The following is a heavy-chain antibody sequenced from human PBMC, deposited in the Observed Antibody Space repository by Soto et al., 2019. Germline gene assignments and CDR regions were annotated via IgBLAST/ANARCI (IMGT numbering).Heavy chain of an antibody. CDR1: GDSVSANSAT. CDR3: VRLIGNSWLDS. V-gene: IGHV6-1*01. CDR2: TYYRSKWYY. Sequence: QVLLQQSGPGLVKPSQTLSLTCAISGDSVSANSATWNWIRQSPSRGLEWLGRTYYRSKWYYDFAVSMKCRLTINPDTSNNQLSLQLTSVTPDDTAGYYCVRLIGNSWLDSWGQGTLGTVSS. D-gene: IGHD2-8*01. J-gene: IGHJ5*01.